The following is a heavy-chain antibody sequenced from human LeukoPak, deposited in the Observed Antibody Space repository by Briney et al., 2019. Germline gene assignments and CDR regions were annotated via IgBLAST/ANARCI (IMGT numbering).Heavy chain of an antibody. CDR1: GFTFSSYW. J-gene: IGHJ4*02. Sequence: GSLRLSCAASGFTFSSYWMSWVRQAPGKGLEWVANIKQDGSEKYYVDSVKGRFTISRDNAKNSLYLQMNSLRAEDTAVYYCARVVAVAGLYYFDYWGQGTLVTVSS. CDR3: ARVVAVAGLYYFDY. D-gene: IGHD6-19*01. V-gene: IGHV3-7*01. CDR2: IKQDGSEK.